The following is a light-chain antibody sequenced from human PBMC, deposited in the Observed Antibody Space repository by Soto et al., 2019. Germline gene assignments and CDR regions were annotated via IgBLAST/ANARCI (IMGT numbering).Light chain of an antibody. CDR3: QQYGSSSWT. Sequence: EIVLTQSPGTLSLSPGERATLSCRASQSVSSSYLAWYQQKLGQAPRLLIYGASSRATGISDRFSGSGSGTDFTLTISRLEPEDFAVYYCQQYGSSSWTFGQGTKVEIK. CDR1: QSVSSSY. V-gene: IGKV3-20*01. CDR2: GAS. J-gene: IGKJ1*01.